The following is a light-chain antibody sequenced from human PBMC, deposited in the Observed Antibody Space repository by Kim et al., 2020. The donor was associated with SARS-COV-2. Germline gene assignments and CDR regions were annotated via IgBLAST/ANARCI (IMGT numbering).Light chain of an antibody. Sequence: EIVMTQSPATLSVSPGERATLSCRASQSVSSTLAWYQQKPGQAPRLLIYDASTTATGVPARFTGSGSGTEFTLTISSLQSEDFALYYCQQYNNWPPWTFGQGTKVDIK. CDR3: QQYNNWPPWT. J-gene: IGKJ1*01. CDR1: QSVSST. V-gene: IGKV3-15*01. CDR2: DAS.